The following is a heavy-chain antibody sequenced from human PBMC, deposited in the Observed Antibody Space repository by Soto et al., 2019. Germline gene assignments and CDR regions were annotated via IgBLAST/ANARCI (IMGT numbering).Heavy chain of an antibody. V-gene: IGHV1-2*02. CDR3: ARSVRGHDAFDI. CDR2: INPDNDGT. CDR1: GYTFSDYY. J-gene: IGHJ3*02. Sequence: QVQLVQSGAEVKKPGASLKVSCKTSGYTFSDYYMHWVRQAPGQGLEWMEWINPDNDGTNYAQKFQGRSSMTGDTSITTAYLELSGLRYDDTAIYYCARSVRGHDAFDIWGQVTMVTVAS.